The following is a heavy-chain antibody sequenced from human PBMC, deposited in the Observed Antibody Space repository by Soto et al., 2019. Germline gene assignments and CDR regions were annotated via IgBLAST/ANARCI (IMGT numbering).Heavy chain of an antibody. CDR2: IYDSESA. V-gene: IGHV4-31*03. Sequence: QVQLQESGSGLVKASQTLSLICSVSGESISSGGYYWSWIRHHPGKGLEWIGYIYDSESAYYNPSLKSRVTISMDTSKNHFAMKLSSGTAADTAVYYCARASSSSSAADYWGQGTLITVSS. J-gene: IGHJ4*02. CDR3: ARASSSSSAADY. D-gene: IGHD6-6*01. CDR1: GESISSGGYY.